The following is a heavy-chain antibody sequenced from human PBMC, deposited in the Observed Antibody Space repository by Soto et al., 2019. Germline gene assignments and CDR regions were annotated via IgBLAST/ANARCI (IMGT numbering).Heavy chain of an antibody. CDR2: IGSSSNYI. J-gene: IGHJ6*02. V-gene: IGHV3-21*02. Sequence: EVQLVESGGGLVMPGGSLRLSCAASGFTFTTYSLTWVRQAPGKGLEWVASIGSSSNYIYYADSVKGRFTISRDNAKNSLFLQMNSLRAEDTAVYYCATLTYCSSASCPNYYYVMDVWDQGTTVTVSS. CDR3: ATLTYCSSASCPNYYYVMDV. D-gene: IGHD2-2*01. CDR1: GFTFTTYS.